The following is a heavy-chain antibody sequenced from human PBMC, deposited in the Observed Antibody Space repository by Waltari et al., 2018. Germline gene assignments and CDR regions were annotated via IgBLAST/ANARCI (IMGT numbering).Heavy chain of an antibody. J-gene: IGHJ4*02. CDR3: AKANGFGGATESDY. Sequence: EVQLVESGGGLVQPGRSLRLSCAASGFTCDDYAMHWVRQAPGKGLEWVSGFSWNSGSIGYADSVKGRFTISRDNAKNSLFLQMNSLRAEDTAVYYCAKANGFGGATESDYWGQGTLVTVSS. CDR2: FSWNSGSI. V-gene: IGHV3-9*01. D-gene: IGHD3-16*01. CDR1: GFTCDDYA.